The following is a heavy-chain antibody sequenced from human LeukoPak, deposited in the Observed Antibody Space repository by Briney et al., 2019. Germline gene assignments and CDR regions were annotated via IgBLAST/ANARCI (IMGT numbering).Heavy chain of an antibody. Sequence: KAGGSLRLSREASGFTFSDPYMSWIRQAPGKGLECLSYISGSGTDINYADSVRGRFTISRDNAKNLLYLQMNNLRLEDTAVYYCARTARHLDYWGQGTLVTVSS. J-gene: IGHJ4*02. CDR1: GFTFSDPY. D-gene: IGHD5-18*01. CDR2: ISGSGTDI. CDR3: ARTARHLDY. V-gene: IGHV3-11*04.